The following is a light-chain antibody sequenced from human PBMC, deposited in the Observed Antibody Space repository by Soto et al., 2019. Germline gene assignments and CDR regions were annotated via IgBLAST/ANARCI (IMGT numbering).Light chain of an antibody. CDR2: DVS. V-gene: IGLV2-14*01. Sequence: QSALTQSASVSGSPGQSITISCTGTSSDVGGYNYVSWYQQHPGKAPKLKIYDVSNRPSGVSTRFSGSKSGNTASLTISGLQAEDEADYSCSSYTSTNSWVFGGGTKVTVL. J-gene: IGLJ3*02. CDR3: SSYTSTNSWV. CDR1: SSDVGGYNY.